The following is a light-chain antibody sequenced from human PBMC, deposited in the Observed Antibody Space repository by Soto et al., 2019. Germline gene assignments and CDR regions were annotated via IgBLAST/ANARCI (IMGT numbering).Light chain of an antibody. CDR1: ISNIVAGYD. CDR3: QSSDTSLSFWV. J-gene: IGLJ3*02. CDR2: DNT. V-gene: IGLV1-40*01. Sequence: QSLMTQPPSVCRAPGHRVTISFTGNISNIVAGYDGHWCQQLPVAAPRLLIFDNTNRPSGVRDRSYGSKPGSAASLAIIGLKAEDEGDYYRQSSDTSLSFWVFGGRSKVTVL.